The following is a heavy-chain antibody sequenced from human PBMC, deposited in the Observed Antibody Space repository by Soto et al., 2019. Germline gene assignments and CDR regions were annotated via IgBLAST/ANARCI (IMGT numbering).Heavy chain of an antibody. CDR1: GFIFTTSS. V-gene: IGHV1-58*01. D-gene: IGHD3-22*01. CDR3: AAGDSSGYYGG. Sequence: SVKVSCKASGFIFTTSSVQWVRQARGQRLEWIGWITVGTGNTNYAQKFQERVTITRDMPTSTAYMELSNLRSEDTAVYYCAAGDSSGYYGGWGQGXQVTVSS. J-gene: IGHJ4*02. CDR2: ITVGTGNT.